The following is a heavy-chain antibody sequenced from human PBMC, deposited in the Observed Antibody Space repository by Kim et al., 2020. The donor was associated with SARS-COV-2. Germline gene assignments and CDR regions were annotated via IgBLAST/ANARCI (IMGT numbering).Heavy chain of an antibody. D-gene: IGHD4-17*01. J-gene: IGHJ3*02. CDR3: ARAGTESGSYGDYYGGAFDI. Sequence: ASVKVSCKASGYTFTSYYMHWVRQAPGQGLEWMGIINPSGGSTSYAQKVQGRVTMTRDTSTSTVYMELSSLRSEDTAGYYCARAGTESGSYGDYYGGAFDIWGQGTMVTVSS. CDR2: INPSGGST. V-gene: IGHV1-46*01. CDR1: GYTFTSYY.